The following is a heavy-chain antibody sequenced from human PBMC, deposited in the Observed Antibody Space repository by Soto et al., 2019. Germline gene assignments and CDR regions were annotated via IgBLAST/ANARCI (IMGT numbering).Heavy chain of an antibody. CDR2: ISYDGSDK. CDR1: GFTFSSYA. D-gene: IGHD3-10*01. Sequence: PGGSLRLSCAASGFTFSSYAMHWVRQAPGKGLEWVALISYDGSDKDYADSVKGRFTISRDNSRNQVSLQLNSVSPEDTAVYYCTREAPYGRFDYWGQGTLVTVSS. J-gene: IGHJ4*02. CDR3: TREAPYGRFDY. V-gene: IGHV3-30-3*01.